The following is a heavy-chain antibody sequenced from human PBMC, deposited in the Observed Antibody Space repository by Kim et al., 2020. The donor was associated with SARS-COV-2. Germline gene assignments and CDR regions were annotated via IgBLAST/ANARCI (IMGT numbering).Heavy chain of an antibody. J-gene: IGHJ2*01. V-gene: IGHV3-23*01. CDR3: ERHVHTSTWTFFCYFDF. Sequence: GGSLRLSCEASGFAFSNYAMSWVRQVPGKGLEWVSNIFGSGSNTYHADFVKGRFTISKDNSKNTLYLQMNSLRPDDTAVYYCERHVHTSTWTFFCYFDFWGRGTVVTVS. D-gene: IGHD2-2*01. CDR2: IFGSGSNT. CDR1: GFAFSNYA.